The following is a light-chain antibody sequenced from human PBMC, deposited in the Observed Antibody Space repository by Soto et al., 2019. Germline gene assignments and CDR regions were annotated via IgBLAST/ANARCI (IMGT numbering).Light chain of an antibody. V-gene: IGLV2-23*01. CDR2: EGS. CDR3: CSYADGRTVV. CDR1: SSDVGSYDL. J-gene: IGLJ2*01. Sequence: QSALTQPASVSGSPGQSITISCTGTSSDVGSYDLVSWYQEHPGKAPKLIIYEGSKRPSGVSNRFSGSKSGNTASLTISGLQAEDEADYYCCSYADGRTVVFGGGTKLTVL.